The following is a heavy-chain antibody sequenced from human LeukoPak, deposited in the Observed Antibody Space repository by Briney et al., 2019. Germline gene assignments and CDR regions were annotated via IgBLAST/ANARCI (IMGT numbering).Heavy chain of an antibody. V-gene: IGHV3-11*04. CDR2: IGYIGNNI. CDR1: GFPFSNAW. Sequence: GGPLRLSCAAPGFPFSNAWMSWVRQAPGKGLGWVSHIGYIGNNIYYADFVNGRFTISRDNAKNSLYLQMNSLRAEDTAIYYCARIPPEDRTWFGPWGQGTLVTVSS. J-gene: IGHJ5*02. D-gene: IGHD1-14*01. CDR3: ARIPPEDRTWFGP.